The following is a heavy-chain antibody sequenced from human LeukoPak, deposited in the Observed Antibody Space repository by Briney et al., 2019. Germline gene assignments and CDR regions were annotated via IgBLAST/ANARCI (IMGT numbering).Heavy chain of an antibody. V-gene: IGHV4-4*07. Sequence: PSETLSLTCTASGGSISIYYWSWIRQPAGKGLGWIGRIYTSGSSNYNPSLKSRVTISVDTSKNQFSLKLSSVTAADTAVYYCARASANNRVFRPFDYWGQGTLVTVSS. CDR2: IYTSGSS. D-gene: IGHD3/OR15-3a*01. CDR1: GGSISIYY. CDR3: ARASANNRVFRPFDY. J-gene: IGHJ4*02.